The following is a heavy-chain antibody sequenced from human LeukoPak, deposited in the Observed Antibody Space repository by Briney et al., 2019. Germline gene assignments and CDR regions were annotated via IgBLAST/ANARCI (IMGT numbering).Heavy chain of an antibody. J-gene: IGHJ3*02. V-gene: IGHV4-59*01. CDR2: IYYSGST. Sequence: PSETLSLTCTVSGGSISSYYWSWIRQPPGKGLEWIGYIYYSGSTNYNPSLKSRVTISVDTSKNQFSLKLSSVTAADTAVYYCARWATYYDILTGLAKRDAFDIWGQGTMVTVSS. CDR3: ARWATYYDILTGLAKRDAFDI. D-gene: IGHD3-9*01. CDR1: GGSISSYY.